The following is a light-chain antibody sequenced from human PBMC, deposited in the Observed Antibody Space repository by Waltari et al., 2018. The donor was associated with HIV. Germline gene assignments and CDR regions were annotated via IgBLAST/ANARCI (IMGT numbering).Light chain of an antibody. CDR2: DAS. Sequence: EIVLTQSPATLSVSPGDSATLSCRASQTVPSSFAWYQQKPGQAPRLLIYDASTRATGIPARFSGSGSGTDFTLTISSLEPEDSAVYYCQHSDNWVFGGGTRVEIK. CDR1: QTVPSS. V-gene: IGKV3-11*01. CDR3: QHSDNWV. J-gene: IGKJ4*01.